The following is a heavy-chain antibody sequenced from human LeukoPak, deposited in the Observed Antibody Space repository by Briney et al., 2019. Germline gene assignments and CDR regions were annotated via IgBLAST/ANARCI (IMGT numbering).Heavy chain of an antibody. D-gene: IGHD1-1*01. CDR2: IYHSGST. V-gene: IGHV4-38-2*01. CDR3: AGRSGNVFDY. CDR1: GYSISSGYY. J-gene: IGHJ4*02. Sequence: SETLSLTCAVSGYSISSGYYWGWIRQPPGKGLEWIGSIYHSGSTYYNPSLKSRVTISVDTSKNQFSLKLSSVTAADTAVYYCAGRSGNVFDYWGQGTLVTVSS.